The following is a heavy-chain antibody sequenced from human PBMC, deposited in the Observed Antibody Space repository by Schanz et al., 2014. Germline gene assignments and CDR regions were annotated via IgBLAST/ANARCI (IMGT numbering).Heavy chain of an antibody. CDR3: ARGGYSSGWYDRDIAHFDY. CDR1: GYTFSSYG. J-gene: IGHJ4*02. V-gene: IGHV1-18*01. Sequence: QVQLVQSGAEVKKPGASVKVSCKTSGYTFSSYGITWVRQAPGQGLEWMGIVNPSVRGTHFAREFQGRVTMTTDTSTSTAYMELRSLRSDDTAVYYCARGGYSSGWYDRDIAHFDYWGQGTLVTVSS. CDR2: VNPSVRGT. D-gene: IGHD6-19*01.